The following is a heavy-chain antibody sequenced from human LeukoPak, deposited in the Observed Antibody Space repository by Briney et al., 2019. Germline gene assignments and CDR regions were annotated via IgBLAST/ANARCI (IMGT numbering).Heavy chain of an antibody. D-gene: IGHD5-18*01. Sequence: SETLSLTCTVSGGSISSSSYYWGWIRQPPGKGLEWIGSIYYSGSTNYNPSLKSRVTISVDTSMNQFSLKLSSVTAADTAVYYCARGTQLWSPAIDYWGQGNLVTVSS. CDR3: ARGTQLWSPAIDY. V-gene: IGHV4-39*07. CDR1: GGSISSSSYY. J-gene: IGHJ4*02. CDR2: IYYSGST.